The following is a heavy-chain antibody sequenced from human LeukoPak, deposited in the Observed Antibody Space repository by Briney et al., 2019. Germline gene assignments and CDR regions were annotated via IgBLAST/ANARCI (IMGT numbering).Heavy chain of an antibody. Sequence: GGSLRLSCAASGFTFSSYWMTWVRQAPGKGLEWVSSISSSSSYIYYADSVKGRFTISRDNAKNSLYLQMNSLRAEDTAVYYCAREGPGSNPDYYYYYMDVWGKGTTVTVSS. CDR3: AREGPGSNPDYYYYYMDV. J-gene: IGHJ6*03. CDR2: ISSSSSYI. D-gene: IGHD2-15*01. CDR1: GFTFSSYW. V-gene: IGHV3-21*01.